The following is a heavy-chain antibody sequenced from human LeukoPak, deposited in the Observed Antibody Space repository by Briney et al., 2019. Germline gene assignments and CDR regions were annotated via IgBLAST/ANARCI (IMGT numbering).Heavy chain of an antibody. J-gene: IGHJ5*02. V-gene: IGHV1-69*05. CDR1: GGTFSSYA. Sequence: GASVKVSCKASGGTFSSYAINWVRQAPGQGLEWMGGIIPALGAANYAQKFQGRVTITTDESTSTAYMELSSLRSEDTAVYYCARGYCGGDCYSEAKNWLDPWGQGTLVTVSS. D-gene: IGHD2-21*02. CDR2: IIPALGAA. CDR3: ARGYCGGDCYSEAKNWLDP.